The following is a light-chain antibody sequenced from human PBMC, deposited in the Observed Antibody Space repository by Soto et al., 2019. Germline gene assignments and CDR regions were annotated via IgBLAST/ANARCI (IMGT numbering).Light chain of an antibody. CDR2: DVS. J-gene: IGLJ1*01. CDR1: SSDVGAYKY. V-gene: IGLV2-14*01. CDR3: TSYTISSTLRYV. Sequence: QSVLTQPASVSWAPGQSITISCTGTSSDVGAYKYVSWYQQHPGKAPRLMMYDVSNRPSGVSTRFSGSKSGNTASLTISGLQAEDEADYYCTSYTISSTLRYVFGTGTKVTVL.